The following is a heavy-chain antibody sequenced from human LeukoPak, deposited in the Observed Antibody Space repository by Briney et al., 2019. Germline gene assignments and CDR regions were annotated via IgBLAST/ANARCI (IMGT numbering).Heavy chain of an antibody. CDR2: INPNSGGT. Sequence: ASVTVSCKASGYTFTGYYMHWVRQAPGQGLEWMGWINPNSGGTNYAQKFQGWVTMTRDTSISTAYMELSRLRSDDTAVYYCARDLVDYDYVWGSYRPTYYFDYWGQGTLVTVSS. CDR3: ARDLVDYDYVWGSYRPTYYFDY. J-gene: IGHJ4*02. V-gene: IGHV1-2*04. CDR1: GYTFTGYY. D-gene: IGHD3-16*02.